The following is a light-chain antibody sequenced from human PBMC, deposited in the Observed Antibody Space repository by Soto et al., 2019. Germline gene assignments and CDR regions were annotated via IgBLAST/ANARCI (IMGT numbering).Light chain of an antibody. CDR1: SSDVGGYNY. CDR3: SSYTSSSTLVV. J-gene: IGLJ2*01. V-gene: IGLV2-14*01. Sequence: QSALTQPASVSGSPGQSITISCTGTSSDVGGYNYVSWYQQHPGKAPKLMICEVSNRPSGVSNRFSGSKSGNTASLTISGLLAEDDADYYCSSYTSSSTLVVFVVGTKLTVL. CDR2: EVS.